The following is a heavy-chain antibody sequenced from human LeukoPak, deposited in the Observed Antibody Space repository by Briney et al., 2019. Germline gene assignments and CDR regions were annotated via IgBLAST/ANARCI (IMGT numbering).Heavy chain of an antibody. CDR3: ATATVPGAIEGPFDPLDT. D-gene: IGHD2-2*02. Sequence: VASVKVSCKASGGTFRSYAFSWVRQAPGQGLEWMGGSIPLYHSTNYAQNFQGRVTLTTDESTNTAYMELSSLRSEDTAVYYCATATVPGAIEGPFDPLDTWGQGTMVTVSS. V-gene: IGHV1-69*05. CDR1: GGTFRSYA. CDR2: SIPLYHST. J-gene: IGHJ3*02.